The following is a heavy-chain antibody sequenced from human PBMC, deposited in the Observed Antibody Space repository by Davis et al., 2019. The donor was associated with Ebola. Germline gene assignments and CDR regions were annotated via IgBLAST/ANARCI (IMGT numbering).Heavy chain of an antibody. CDR1: GFTFSDYW. CDR2: IHGDGSST. Sequence: HTGGSLRLSCAASGFTFSDYWMHWVRQAPGKGLLWVSRIHGDGSSTSYADSVKGRFTISRDNAKNTLYLQMNSLRAEDTAVYYCARDLGQRWLQLDDALDIWGQGTMVTVSS. V-gene: IGHV3-74*01. J-gene: IGHJ3*02. CDR3: ARDLGQRWLQLDDALDI. D-gene: IGHD5-24*01.